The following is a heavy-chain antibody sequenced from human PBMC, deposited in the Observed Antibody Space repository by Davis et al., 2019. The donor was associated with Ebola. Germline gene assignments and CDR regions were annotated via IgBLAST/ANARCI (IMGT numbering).Heavy chain of an antibody. CDR3: ASLGYCSSTSCYGFGY. V-gene: IGHV1-69*08. J-gene: IGHJ4*02. CDR2: VIPILGTT. Sequence: SVKVSCKASGVTLSSYNINWVRLTPGQGLEWIGGVIPILGTTKKAQKFQGRVTITADKSTSTAYMELSSLRSEDTAVYYCASLGYCSSTSCYGFGYWGQGTLVTVSS. CDR1: GVTLSSYN. D-gene: IGHD2-2*01.